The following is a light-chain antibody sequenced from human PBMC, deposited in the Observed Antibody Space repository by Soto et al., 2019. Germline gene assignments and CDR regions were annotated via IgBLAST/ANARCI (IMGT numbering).Light chain of an antibody. CDR3: QQYGGSTGT. J-gene: IGKJ1*01. Sequence: EIVLPQSPGTLSLSPGERATLSCRASQSVSSSYLAWYQQKPGQAPRLLIYSASSRATGIPDRFSGSGSGTDFTLIISRLVPEDFAVYYCQQYGGSTGTFGQGTKVDIK. CDR2: SAS. V-gene: IGKV3-20*01. CDR1: QSVSSSY.